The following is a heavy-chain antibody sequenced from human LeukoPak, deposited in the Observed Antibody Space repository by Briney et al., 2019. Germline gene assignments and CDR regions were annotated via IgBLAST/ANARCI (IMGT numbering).Heavy chain of an antibody. CDR3: ARFAAGGSYYYYMDV. V-gene: IGHV3-23*01. Sequence: GGSLRLSCAASGFTFSGYAMSWVRQAPGKGLEWVSAISGSGGSTYYADSVKGRFTISRDNSKNTLYLQMNSLRADDTAVYYCARFAAGGSYYYYMDVWGKGTTVTVSS. D-gene: IGHD3-10*01. CDR2: ISGSGGST. CDR1: GFTFSGYA. J-gene: IGHJ6*03.